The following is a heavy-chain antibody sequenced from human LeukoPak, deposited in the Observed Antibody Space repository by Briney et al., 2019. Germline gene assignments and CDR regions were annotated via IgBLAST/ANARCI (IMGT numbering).Heavy chain of an antibody. J-gene: IGHJ3*02. V-gene: IGHV4-61*02. D-gene: IGHD6-13*01. CDR3: ARATVYSSSWYSSGDAFDI. Sequence: PSETLSLTCTVSGGSISSGSYYWSWIRQPAGKGLEWIGRIYTSGSTNYNPSLKSRVTISVDKSKNQFSLKLSSVTAADTAVYYCARATVYSSSWYSSGDAFDIWGQGTMVTVSS. CDR1: GGSISSGSYY. CDR2: IYTSGST.